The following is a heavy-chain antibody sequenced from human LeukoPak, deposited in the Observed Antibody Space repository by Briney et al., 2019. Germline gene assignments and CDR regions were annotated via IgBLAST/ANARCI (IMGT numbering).Heavy chain of an antibody. CDR2: IYYSGST. Sequence: SETLSLTCTVSGGSISSSSYYWGWIRQPPGKGLEWIGSIYYSGSTYYNPSLKSRVTISVDTSKNQFTLKLSSLTAADTAVYFCARGPYSYDSSGAFDIWGQGTMVTVSS. CDR3: ARGPYSYDSSGAFDI. D-gene: IGHD3-22*01. CDR1: GGSISSSSYY. V-gene: IGHV4-39*06. J-gene: IGHJ3*02.